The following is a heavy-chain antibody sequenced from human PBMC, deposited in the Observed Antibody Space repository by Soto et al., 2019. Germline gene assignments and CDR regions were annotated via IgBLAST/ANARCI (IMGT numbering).Heavy chain of an antibody. D-gene: IGHD3-16*01. CDR1: GFSLSARGVG. CDR3: THFPWGSAPDY. CDR2: IYWNDEK. Sequence: QITLKESGPTLVKPTQTLTLTCTFSGFSLSARGVGVGWIRQPPGKALEWLAVIYWNDEKRYSPSLKSRLTVTGDTSKNQVVLTMTNMDPVDTATYYCTHFPWGSAPDYWGQGAPVTVSS. J-gene: IGHJ4*02. V-gene: IGHV2-5*01.